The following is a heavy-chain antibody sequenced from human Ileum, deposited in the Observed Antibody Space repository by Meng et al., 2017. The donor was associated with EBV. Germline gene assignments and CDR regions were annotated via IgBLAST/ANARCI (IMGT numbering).Heavy chain of an antibody. CDR1: GYTFGSYG. CDR3: ASGTPGRSYCDY. V-gene: IGHV1-18*01. CDR2: FVNYVDT. J-gene: IGHJ4*02. D-gene: IGHD2-15*01. Sequence: QVHLLQSGPAVHKPWASGTVSCKASGYTFGSYGICWVRQAPGQGLEWMGWFVNYVDTYPAPKFQGRVTMTTDTHTNTAFMELRSLTSDDTAVYYCASGTPGRSYCDYWGQGTLVTVSS.